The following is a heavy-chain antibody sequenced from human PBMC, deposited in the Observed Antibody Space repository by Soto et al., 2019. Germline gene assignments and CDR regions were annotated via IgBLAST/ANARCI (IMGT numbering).Heavy chain of an antibody. CDR2: MWSDGTTK. CDR3: ARGGYDTASPYNWFDP. D-gene: IGHD3-22*01. V-gene: IGHV3-33*03. J-gene: IGHJ5*02. Sequence: AGGSLRLSCAASGFTFSYYGMHWVRQAPGKGLEWVAIMWSDGTTKYYADSVKGRFSISRDNSKNTVYLQMNSLRAEDTAVYYCARGGYDTASPYNWFDPWGQGTPVTVSS. CDR1: GFTFSYYG.